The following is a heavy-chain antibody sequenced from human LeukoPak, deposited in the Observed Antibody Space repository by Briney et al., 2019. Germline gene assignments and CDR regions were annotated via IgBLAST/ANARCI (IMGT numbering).Heavy chain of an antibody. Sequence: PSETLSLTCTVSGGSISSYYWSWIRQPPGKGLEWIGYIYTSGSTNYNPSLKRRVTISVSTSKNQFSLKLHSVTAAATAVYYCARHGPYSSGWTNWYDPWGQGPLVTVSS. J-gene: IGHJ5*02. CDR3: ARHGPYSSGWTNWYDP. CDR1: GGSISSYY. D-gene: IGHD6-19*01. CDR2: IYTSGST. V-gene: IGHV4-4*08.